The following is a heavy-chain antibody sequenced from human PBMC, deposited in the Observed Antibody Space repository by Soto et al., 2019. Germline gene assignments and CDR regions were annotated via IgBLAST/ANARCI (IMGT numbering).Heavy chain of an antibody. J-gene: IGHJ6*02. CDR1: GFTFDDYA. CDR2: ISWNSGST. D-gene: IGHD3-10*01. CDR3: ARDNWEPPGSNGMDV. Sequence: PGGSLRLSCAASGFTFDDYAMHWVRQAPGKGLEWVSGISWNSGSTSYADSVKGRFTISRDNAKNTLYLQMNSLRAEDTAVYYCARDNWEPPGSNGMDVWGQGTTVTVSS. V-gene: IGHV3-9*01.